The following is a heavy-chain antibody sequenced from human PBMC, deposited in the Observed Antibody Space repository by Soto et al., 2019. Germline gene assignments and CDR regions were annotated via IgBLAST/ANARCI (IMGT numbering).Heavy chain of an antibody. CDR2: IYYSGST. J-gene: IGHJ5*02. D-gene: IGHD5-18*01. V-gene: IGHV4-31*03. CDR3: SKAVTVPTDLFDP. CDR1: GGSISSGGYY. Sequence: SETLSLTCTVSGGSISSGGYYWSWIRQHPGKGLEWIGYIYYSGSTYYNPSLKSRVTISVDTSKNQFSLKLSSVTAADTAVYYCSKAVTVPTDLFDPWGQGTLVTVSS.